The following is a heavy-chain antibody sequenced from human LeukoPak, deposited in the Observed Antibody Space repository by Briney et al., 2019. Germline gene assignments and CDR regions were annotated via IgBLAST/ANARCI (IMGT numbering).Heavy chain of an antibody. CDR2: INPNTGGT. D-gene: IGHD3-10*01. J-gene: IGHJ5*02. CDR1: GYTFTGYY. CDR3: AREALLWFGETGWFDP. Sequence: ASVKVSCKASGYTFTGYYMHWVRQAPGQGLEWMGWINPNTGGTNYAQKFQGRVTMTRDTSISTAYMELSRLRSDDTAVYYCAREALLWFGETGWFDPWGQGTLVTVSS. V-gene: IGHV1-2*02.